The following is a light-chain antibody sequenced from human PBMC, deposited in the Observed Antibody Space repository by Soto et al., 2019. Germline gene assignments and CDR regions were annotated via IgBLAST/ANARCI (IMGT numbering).Light chain of an antibody. CDR1: QSVSSY. J-gene: IGKJ5*01. Sequence: EIVLIQSPATLSLSPGERATLSCRASQSVSSYFAWYQQKPGQAPRLLIYDAYNRATGIPPRFSGSGSGTDFTLTISSLEPEDSAVYYCQQRHMWPITFGQGTRL. CDR3: QQRHMWPIT. CDR2: DAY. V-gene: IGKV3-11*01.